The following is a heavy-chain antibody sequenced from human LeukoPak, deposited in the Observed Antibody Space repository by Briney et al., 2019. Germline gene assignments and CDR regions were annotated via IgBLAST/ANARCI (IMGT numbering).Heavy chain of an antibody. CDR2: IYYSGST. V-gene: IGHV4-59*01. J-gene: IGHJ5*02. CDR3: ARDLGSSGQLAYNWFDP. D-gene: IGHD3-22*01. CDR1: GGSISSYY. Sequence: SETLSLTCTVPGGSISSYYWSWIRQPPGKGLEWIGYIYYSGSTNYNPSLKSRVTISVDTSKNQFSLKLSSVTAADTAVYYCARDLGSSGQLAYNWFDPWGQGTLVTVSS.